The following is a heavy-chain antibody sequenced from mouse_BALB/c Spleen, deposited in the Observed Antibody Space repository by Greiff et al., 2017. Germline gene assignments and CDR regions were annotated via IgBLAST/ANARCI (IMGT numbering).Heavy chain of an antibody. CDR3: ARDDGYWYFDV. D-gene: IGHD2-3*01. Sequence: EVKVEESGGGLVQPGGSLRLSCATSGFTFTDYYMSWVRQPPGKALEWLGFIRNKANGYTTEYSASVKGRFTISRDNSQSILYLQMNTLRAEDSATYYCARDDGYWYFDVWGAGTTVTVSS. CDR1: GFTFTDYY. CDR2: IRNKANGYTT. J-gene: IGHJ1*01. V-gene: IGHV7-3*02.